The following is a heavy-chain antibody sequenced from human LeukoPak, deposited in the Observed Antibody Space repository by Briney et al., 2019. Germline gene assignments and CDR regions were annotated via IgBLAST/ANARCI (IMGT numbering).Heavy chain of an antibody. CDR2: ISGSGGST. V-gene: IGHV3-23*01. CDR1: GFTFSSYA. D-gene: IGHD6-19*01. CDR3: AKQGAARGRIAVAGGDY. Sequence: KTGGSLRLSCAASGFTFSSYAMSWVRQAPGKGLEWVSAISGSGGSTYYADSVKGRFTISRDNSKNTLYLQMNSLRAEDTAVYYCAKQGAARGRIAVAGGDYWGQGTLITVSS. J-gene: IGHJ4*02.